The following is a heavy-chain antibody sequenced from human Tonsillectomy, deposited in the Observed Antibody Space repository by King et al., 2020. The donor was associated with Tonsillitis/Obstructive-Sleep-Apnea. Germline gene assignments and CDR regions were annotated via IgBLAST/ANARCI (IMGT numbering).Heavy chain of an antibody. CDR1: GGSIRSYY. V-gene: IGHV4-59*01. CDR3: ARGNEDYYDRAFDY. Sequence: QLQESGPGLVKPSETLSLTCTVSGGSIRSYYWSWIRQPPGKGLEWIGYIYYGGGTNYNPSLKSRVTLSVDTSKNQFSLNLSSVTAADTAVYYCARGNEDYYDRAFDYWGQGTQVTVSS. D-gene: IGHD3-22*01. CDR2: IYYGGGT. J-gene: IGHJ4*02.